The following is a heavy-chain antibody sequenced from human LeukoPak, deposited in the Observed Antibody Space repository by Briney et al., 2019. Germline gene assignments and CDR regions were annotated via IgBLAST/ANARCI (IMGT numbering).Heavy chain of an antibody. CDR1: GFTVITNY. D-gene: IGHD6-13*01. Sequence: PGGSLRLSCAASGFTVITNYMNWVRQAPGKGLEWVSVVYSGGSTFYADSVKGRFTISRDSSKNTLYLQMNSLRVEDTAVYYCARLSSRSYFDYWGQGTLVTVSS. CDR2: VYSGGST. J-gene: IGHJ4*02. CDR3: ARLSSRSYFDY. V-gene: IGHV3-53*01.